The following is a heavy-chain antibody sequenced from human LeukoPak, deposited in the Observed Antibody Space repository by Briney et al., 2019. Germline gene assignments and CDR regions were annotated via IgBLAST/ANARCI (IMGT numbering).Heavy chain of an antibody. CDR2: ISSSSSYI. J-gene: IGHJ3*02. CDR3: ARQGSNAFDI. D-gene: IGHD3-10*01. V-gene: IGHV3-21*01. CDR1: GFTFSSYS. Sequence: GGSLRLSCEASGFTFSSYSMNWVRQAPGKGLEWVSSISSSSSYIYYADSVKGRFTISRDNAKNSLYLQMNSLGAEDAAVYYCARQGSNAFDIWGQGTMVTVSS.